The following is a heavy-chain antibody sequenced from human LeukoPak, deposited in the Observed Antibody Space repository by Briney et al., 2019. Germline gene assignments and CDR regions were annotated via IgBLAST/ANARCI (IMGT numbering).Heavy chain of an antibody. CDR2: IYPGDSDT. V-gene: IGHV5-51*01. D-gene: IGHD7-27*01. Sequence: GESLKISCKGSGYSFTSYWIDWVRQMPGKGLEWMGIIYPGDSDTRYSPSFQGQVTISADKSISTAYLQWSSLKASDTAMYYCARRPSATGADFDYWGQGTLVTVSS. CDR1: GYSFTSYW. J-gene: IGHJ4*02. CDR3: ARRPSATGADFDY.